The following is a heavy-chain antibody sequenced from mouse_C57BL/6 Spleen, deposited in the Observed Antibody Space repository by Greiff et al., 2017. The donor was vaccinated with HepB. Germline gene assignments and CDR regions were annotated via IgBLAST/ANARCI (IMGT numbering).Heavy chain of an antibody. D-gene: IGHD1-1*01. V-gene: IGHV1-69*01. CDR1: GYTFTSYW. J-gene: IGHJ4*01. CDR3: ARVRVTTVVSPYAMDY. Sequence: VQLQQPGAELVMPGASVKLSCKASGYTFTSYWMHWVKQRPGQGLEWIGEIDPSDSYTNYNQKFKGKSTLTVDKSSSTAYMQLSSLTSEDSAVYYCARVRVTTVVSPYAMDYWGQGTSVTVSS. CDR2: IDPSDSYT.